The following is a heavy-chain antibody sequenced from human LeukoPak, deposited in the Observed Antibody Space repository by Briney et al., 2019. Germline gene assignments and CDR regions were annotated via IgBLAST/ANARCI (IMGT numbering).Heavy chain of an antibody. CDR1: GFTFSSYG. J-gene: IGHJ4*02. D-gene: IGHD3-22*01. V-gene: IGHV3-33*01. Sequence: GRSLRLSCAASGFTFSSYGMHWVRQAPGKGLEWVAVIWYDGSNKYYADSVKGRFTTSRDNSKNTLYLQMNSLRAEDTAVYYCAREGNYYYDSSGYYLDYWGQGTLVTVSS. CDR3: AREGNYYYDSSGYYLDY. CDR2: IWYDGSNK.